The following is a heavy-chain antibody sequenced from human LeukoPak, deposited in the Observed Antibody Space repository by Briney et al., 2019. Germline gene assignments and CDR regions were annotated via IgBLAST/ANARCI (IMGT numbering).Heavy chain of an antibody. Sequence: GGSLRLSCAASGFTFSSYDMHWVRHATGKGLEWVSAIGTAGDTYYPGSVKGRFTISRENAKNSLYLQMNSLRAGDTAVYYCAREGAAAGSAFDIWGQGTMVTVSS. CDR2: IGTAGDT. J-gene: IGHJ3*02. V-gene: IGHV3-13*01. D-gene: IGHD6-13*01. CDR3: AREGAAAGSAFDI. CDR1: GFTFSSYD.